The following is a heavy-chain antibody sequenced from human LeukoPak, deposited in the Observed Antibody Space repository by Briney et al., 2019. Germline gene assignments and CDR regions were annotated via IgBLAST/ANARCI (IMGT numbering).Heavy chain of an antibody. J-gene: IGHJ4*02. V-gene: IGHV3-33*01. Sequence: GGSLRLSCAASGFTFSSYGMHWVRRAPGKGLEWVAVIWYDGSDKYYADSVKGRFTISRDNSKNTLYLQMNSLRAEDTAVYYCARESMVRGSYYFDYWGQGTLVTVSS. CDR1: GFTFSSYG. CDR2: IWYDGSDK. D-gene: IGHD3-10*01. CDR3: ARESMVRGSYYFDY.